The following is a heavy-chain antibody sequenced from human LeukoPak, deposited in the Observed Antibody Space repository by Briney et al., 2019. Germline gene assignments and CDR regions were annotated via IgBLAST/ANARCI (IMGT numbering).Heavy chain of an antibody. J-gene: IGHJ4*02. CDR2: ISWSGSAM. CDR1: GFTFHNYA. Sequence: PEGSLRLSCAASGFTFHNYAMHWVRQAPGKGLEWVSGISWSGSAMGYADSVKGRFTISRDNAKNSLYLQMNSLRADDTALYYCAKANTYYYDSSGPYDYWGQGSLVTVSS. D-gene: IGHD3-22*01. CDR3: AKANTYYYDSSGPYDY. V-gene: IGHV3-9*01.